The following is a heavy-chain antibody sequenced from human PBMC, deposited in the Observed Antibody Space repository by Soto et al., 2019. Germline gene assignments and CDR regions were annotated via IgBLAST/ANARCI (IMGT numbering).Heavy chain of an antibody. J-gene: IGHJ1*01. Sequence: QVQLQQWGAGLLKPSETLSLTCAVYGGSFSGYYWSWIRQPPGKGLEWIGEINHSGSTNYNPSLKSRVTRSVDTSKNQFSLKLSSVTAADTAVYYCARGSVARYYYDAFEYFQHWGQGTLVTVSS. CDR3: ARGSVARYYYDAFEYFQH. D-gene: IGHD3-22*01. CDR2: INHSGST. V-gene: IGHV4-34*01. CDR1: GGSFSGYY.